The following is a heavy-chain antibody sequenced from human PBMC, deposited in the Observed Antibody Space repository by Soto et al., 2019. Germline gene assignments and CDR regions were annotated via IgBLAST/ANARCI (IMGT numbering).Heavy chain of an antibody. Sequence: GWSLRLSCAAAGFTFNIHAMSWVRQAPGKGLEWVSTIGSSDIYYADSVKGRFTISRDNSKNILFLQMNSLRADDTAVYYCAKDHFKGNGGFDGFDVWGQGTMVTVSS. J-gene: IGHJ3*01. CDR1: GFTFNIHA. CDR2: IGSSDI. CDR3: AKDHFKGNGGFDGFDV. D-gene: IGHD4-17*01. V-gene: IGHV3-23*01.